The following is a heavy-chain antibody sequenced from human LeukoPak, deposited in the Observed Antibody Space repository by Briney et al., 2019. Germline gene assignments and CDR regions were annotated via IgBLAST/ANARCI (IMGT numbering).Heavy chain of an antibody. CDR1: GDSVTSSY. J-gene: IGHJ4*02. D-gene: IGHD3-10*01. CDR2: ISYTADS. V-gene: IGHV4-59*08. CDR3: ATSSHSGSYRAQ. Sequence: SETLSLTCSVSGDSVTSSYLSWIRQPPGKGLEWIGYISYTADSNYNPSLKSRVTISTDTSKNQFSLKLSSVTATDTAVYYCATSSHSGSYRAQWGQGTLVTVSS.